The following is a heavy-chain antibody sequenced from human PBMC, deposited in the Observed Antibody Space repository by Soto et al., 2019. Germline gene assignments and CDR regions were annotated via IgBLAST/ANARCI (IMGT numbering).Heavy chain of an antibody. Sequence: QVQLVQSGAEVKKPGASVKVSCKASGYSFTSYGISWVRQAPGQGLEWMGWISAYNGNTNYAQKFQARVTMTTDTTTKTAYMERRSLRSDDTAVYYCARETYHYDRSGYFGLDVWGQGTTVTVSS. CDR2: ISAYNGNT. CDR3: ARETYHYDRSGYFGLDV. CDR1: GYSFTSYG. D-gene: IGHD3-22*01. J-gene: IGHJ6*02. V-gene: IGHV1-18*01.